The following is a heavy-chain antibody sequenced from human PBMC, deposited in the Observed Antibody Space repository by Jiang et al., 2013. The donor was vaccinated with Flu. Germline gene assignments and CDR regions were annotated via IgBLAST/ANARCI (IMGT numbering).Heavy chain of an antibody. V-gene: IGHV1-46*01. CDR2: INPSGGST. CDR3: ARESGDNQKNCGGDCYIGQFDY. D-gene: IGHD2-21*02. CDR1: GYTFTSYY. Sequence: QLVESGAEVKKPGASVKVSCKASGYTFTSYYMHWVRQAPGQGLEWMGIINPSGGSTSYAQKFQGRVTMTRDTSTSTVYMELSSLRSEDTAVYYCARESGDNQKNCGGDCYIGQFDYWGQGTLVTVSS. J-gene: IGHJ4*02.